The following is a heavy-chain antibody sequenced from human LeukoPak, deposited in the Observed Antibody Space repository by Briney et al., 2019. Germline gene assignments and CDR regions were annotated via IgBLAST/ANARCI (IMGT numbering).Heavy chain of an antibody. CDR3: ARVKAVAGTDY. J-gene: IGHJ4*02. D-gene: IGHD6-19*01. Sequence: ASVKVSCKASGYTFTGYYMHWVRQAPGQGLEWMGWINPKSGGTNYAQKFQGRVTMTRDTSISTAYMELSRLRSDDTAVYYCARVKAVAGTDYWGQGTLVTVSS. V-gene: IGHV1-2*02. CDR2: INPKSGGT. CDR1: GYTFTGYY.